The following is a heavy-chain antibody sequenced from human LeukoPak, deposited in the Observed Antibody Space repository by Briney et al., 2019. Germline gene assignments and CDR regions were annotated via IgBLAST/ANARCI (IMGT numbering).Heavy chain of an antibody. Sequence: GGSLRLSCAASGFTFSNYWMHWVRQAPGKGLEWVSYISSSGTTIYYADSVKGRFTTSRDNAKNSLYLQMNSLRAEDTAVYYCARDYGGSSPFDYWGQGTLVTVSS. CDR2: ISSSGTTI. CDR1: GFTFSNYW. CDR3: ARDYGGSSPFDY. V-gene: IGHV3-48*04. J-gene: IGHJ4*02. D-gene: IGHD4-23*01.